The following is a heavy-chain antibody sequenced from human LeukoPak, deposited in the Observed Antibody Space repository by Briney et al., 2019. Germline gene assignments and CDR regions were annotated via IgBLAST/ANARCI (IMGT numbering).Heavy chain of an antibody. V-gene: IGHV3-66*01. CDR1: GFTFSLYS. CDR3: ARAGDSSGYYYYYYYGMDV. CDR2: IYSGGST. Sequence: GGSLRLSCAASGFTFSLYSMNWVRQAPGKGLEWVSVIYSGGSTYYADSVKGRFTISRDNSKNTLYLQMNSLRAEDTAVYYCARAGDSSGYYYYYYYGMDVWGQGTTVTVSS. D-gene: IGHD3-22*01. J-gene: IGHJ6*02.